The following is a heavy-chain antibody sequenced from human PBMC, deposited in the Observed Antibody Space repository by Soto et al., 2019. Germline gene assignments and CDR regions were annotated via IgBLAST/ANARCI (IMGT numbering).Heavy chain of an antibody. J-gene: IGHJ6*02. D-gene: IGHD3-22*01. CDR2: IYYSGST. Sequence: SETLSLTCTVSGCSISSYYWSWIRQPPGKGLEWIGTIYYSGSTYYNPSLKSRVTISVDTSKNQFSLKLSSVTAADTAVYYCARRLYYDSSGFEGGGMDVWGQGTTVTVSS. CDR1: GCSISSYY. CDR3: ARRLYYDSSGFEGGGMDV. V-gene: IGHV4-59*04.